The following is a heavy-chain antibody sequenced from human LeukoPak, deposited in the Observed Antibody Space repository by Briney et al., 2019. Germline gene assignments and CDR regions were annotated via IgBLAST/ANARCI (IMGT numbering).Heavy chain of an antibody. Sequence: GGSLRLSCAASGFTFSSYSMNWVRQAPGKGLEWVSSISSSSSYIYYADSVKGRFTISRDNAKNSLYLQMNSLRAEDTAVYYCARDDLVATIETRFMDVWGKGTTVTISS. D-gene: IGHD5-12*01. CDR1: GFTFSSYS. V-gene: IGHV3-21*01. CDR3: ARDDLVATIETRFMDV. J-gene: IGHJ6*03. CDR2: ISSSSSYI.